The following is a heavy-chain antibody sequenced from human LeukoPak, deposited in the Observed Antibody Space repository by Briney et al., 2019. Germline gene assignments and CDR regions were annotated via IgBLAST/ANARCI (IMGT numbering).Heavy chain of an antibody. D-gene: IGHD1-26*01. Sequence: PGGSLRLSCAASGFTFSSYGMHWVRQAPGKGLEWVAVISYDGSNKYYADSVKGRFTISRDNSKNTLYLQMNSLRAEDTAVYYCAKDFSIVGASDYWGQGTLVTVSS. J-gene: IGHJ4*02. CDR2: ISYDGSNK. V-gene: IGHV3-30*18. CDR3: AKDFSIVGASDY. CDR1: GFTFSSYG.